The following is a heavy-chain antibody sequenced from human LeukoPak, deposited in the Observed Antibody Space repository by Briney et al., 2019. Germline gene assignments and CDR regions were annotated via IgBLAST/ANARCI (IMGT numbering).Heavy chain of an antibody. D-gene: IGHD6-13*01. CDR3: ARGYSSSWYSVYYGMDV. CDR1: GFTFSSYS. J-gene: IGHJ6*04. V-gene: IGHV3-21*01. Sequence: GGSLRLSCAASGFTFSSYSMNWVRQAPGKGLEWVSSISSSSSYIYYADSVKGRFTISRDNAKNSLYLQMNSLRAEDTAVYYCARGYSSSWYSVYYGMDVWGKGTTVTVSS. CDR2: ISSSSSYI.